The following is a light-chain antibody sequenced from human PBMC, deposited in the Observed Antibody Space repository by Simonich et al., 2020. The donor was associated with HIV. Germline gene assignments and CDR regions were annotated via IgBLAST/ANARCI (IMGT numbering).Light chain of an antibody. J-gene: IGLJ3*02. CDR1: SSDVGNYNL. CDR2: EGS. V-gene: IGLV2-14*02. Sequence: QSALTQPASVSGSPGQSITISCTGTSSDVGNYNLVSWYQQHPGKAPKVMIYEGSKRPSGVPDRFSGSKSGNTASLTISGLQAEDEADYYCCSYAGSYTLFGGGTKLTVL. CDR3: CSYAGSYTL.